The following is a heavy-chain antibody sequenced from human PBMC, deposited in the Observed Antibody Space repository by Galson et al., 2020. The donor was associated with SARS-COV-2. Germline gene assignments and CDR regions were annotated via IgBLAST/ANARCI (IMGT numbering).Heavy chain of an antibody. CDR2: IHYSGSN. CDR3: ARLLDCSGGSCPHNWFDP. CDR1: GGSISSSSYY. D-gene: IGHD2-15*01. Sequence: SETLSLTCTVSGGSISSSSYYWGWIRQPPGKGLEWIGSIHYSGSNYYNPSLKSRVTISVDTSKNQFSLKLSSVTAADTAVYYCARLLDCSGGSCPHNWFDPWGQGTLVTVSS. V-gene: IGHV4-39*01. J-gene: IGHJ5*02.